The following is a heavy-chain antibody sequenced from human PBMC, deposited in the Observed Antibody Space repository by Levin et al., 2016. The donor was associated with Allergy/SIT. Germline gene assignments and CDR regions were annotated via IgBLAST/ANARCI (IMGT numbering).Heavy chain of an antibody. CDR3: ARHKGLLWFGEPGDDDAFDI. V-gene: IGHV4-39*01. J-gene: IGHJ3*02. D-gene: IGHD3-10*01. CDR1: GGSIDRSSYY. Sequence: GSLRLSCTVSGGSIDRSSYYWGWIRQSPGKGLEWIGSIYYSGNTYYNPSLKSRVTMSVDTSKNHFSLKLSSVTAADTAGYYCARHKGLLWFGEPGDDDAFDIWGHGTMVTVSS. CDR2: IYYSGNT.